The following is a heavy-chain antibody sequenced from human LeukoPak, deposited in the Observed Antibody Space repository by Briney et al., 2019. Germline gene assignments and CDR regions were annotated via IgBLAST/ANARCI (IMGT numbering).Heavy chain of an antibody. CDR2: INPSGGST. CDR1: GYTFTSYY. V-gene: IGHV1-46*01. D-gene: IGHD3-10*01. CDR3: ARDYMVRGVIRYNWFDP. Sequence: APVKVSCKASGYTFTSYYMHWVRQAPGQGLEWMGIINPSGGSTSYAQKFQGRVTMTRDTSTSTVYMELSSPRSEDTAVYYCARDYMVRGVIRYNWFDPWGQGTLVTVSS. J-gene: IGHJ5*02.